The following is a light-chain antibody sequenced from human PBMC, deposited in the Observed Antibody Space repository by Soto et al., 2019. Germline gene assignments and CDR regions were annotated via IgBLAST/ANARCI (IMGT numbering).Light chain of an antibody. V-gene: IGLV1-44*01. CDR3: AAWDDSLNGPV. CDR1: RSNIGRNT. Sequence: QSVLTQPPSASGTPGQRVSISCSGSRSNIGRNTANWYQQLPGTAPKLLIHTDNQRPSGVSDRFSGSKSGTSASLAISEHQSEDEADYYCAAWDDSLNGPVFGGGTKLTVL. CDR2: TDN. J-gene: IGLJ3*02.